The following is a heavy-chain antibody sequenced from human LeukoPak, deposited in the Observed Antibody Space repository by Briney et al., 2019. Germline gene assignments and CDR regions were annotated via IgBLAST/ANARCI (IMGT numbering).Heavy chain of an antibody. J-gene: IGHJ5*02. CDR3: VRQLVS. CDR2: ISYDGSNK. V-gene: IGHV3-30*04. CDR1: GFTFSSYA. D-gene: IGHD1-1*01. Sequence: GGSLRLSCAASGFTFSSYAMHWVRQAPGKGLEWVAVISYDGSNKYYADSVKGRFTISRDNSRNTLYLQMNSLRVEDTAVYYRVRQLVSWGQGTLVTVSS.